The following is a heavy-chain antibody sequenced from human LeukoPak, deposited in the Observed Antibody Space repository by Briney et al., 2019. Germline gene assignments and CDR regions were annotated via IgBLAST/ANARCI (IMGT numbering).Heavy chain of an antibody. CDR3: ARDMGIATGYYVDY. CDR1: GFTFNTYS. V-gene: IGHV3-48*01. Sequence: GGSLRLSCEASGFTFNTYSMNWVRQAPGKGLEWISYITGNSHTIYYADSVKGRFTISRDNAKNSLYLQTNSLRAEDTAVYYCARDMGIATGYYVDYWGQGTLVTVSS. CDR2: ITGNSHTI. J-gene: IGHJ4*02. D-gene: IGHD3-9*01.